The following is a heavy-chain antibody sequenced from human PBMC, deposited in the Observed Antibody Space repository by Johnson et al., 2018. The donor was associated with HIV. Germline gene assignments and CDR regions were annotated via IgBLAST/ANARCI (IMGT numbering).Heavy chain of an antibody. CDR3: ARDRPSGWPDAFDI. D-gene: IGHD6-19*01. CDR2: IYSGGST. CDR1: GFTFSSYA. V-gene: IGHV3-NL1*01. Sequence: QVQLVESGGGVVQPGRSLRLSCAASGFTFSSYAMHWVRQAPGKGLEWVAVIYSGGSTYCADSVKGRFTISRDNSKNTLYLQMNSLRAEDTAVYYCARDRPSGWPDAFDIWGQGTMVTVSS. J-gene: IGHJ3*02.